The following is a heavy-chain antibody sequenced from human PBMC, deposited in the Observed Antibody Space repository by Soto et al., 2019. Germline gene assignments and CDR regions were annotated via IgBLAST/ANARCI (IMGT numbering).Heavy chain of an antibody. CDR2: IIPIFGTA. J-gene: IGHJ6*02. CDR1: GGACSSYA. CDR3: ARAPRIAAAYYYYYGMDV. V-gene: IGHV1-69*13. Sequence: ASVKVSCKASGGACSSYAISWVRQAPGQGLEWMGGIIPIFGTANYAQKFQGRVTITADESTSTAYMELSSLRSEDTAVYYCARAPRIAAAYYYYYGMDVWGQGTTVTVSS. D-gene: IGHD6-6*01.